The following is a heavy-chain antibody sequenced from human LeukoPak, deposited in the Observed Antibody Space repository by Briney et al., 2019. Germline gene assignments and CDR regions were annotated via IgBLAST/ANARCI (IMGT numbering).Heavy chain of an antibody. Sequence: PGRSLRLSCAASGFTFSVYAMHWVRQAPGKGLEWVAIISYDGSNKYYADSVKGRFTISRDNSKNTLYLQMNSLRAEDTAVYYCARDSRTITMVRGVIPPNFDYWGQGTLVTVSS. CDR2: ISYDGSNK. CDR1: GFTFSVYA. V-gene: IGHV3-30*04. D-gene: IGHD3-10*01. CDR3: ARDSRTITMVRGVIPPNFDY. J-gene: IGHJ4*02.